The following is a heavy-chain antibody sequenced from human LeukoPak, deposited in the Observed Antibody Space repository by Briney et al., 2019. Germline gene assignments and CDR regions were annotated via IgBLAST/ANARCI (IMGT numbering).Heavy chain of an antibody. D-gene: IGHD3-16*01. CDR2: INHSGST. CDR3: ARGRGSYYGD. J-gene: IGHJ4*02. V-gene: IGHV4-34*01. CDR1: GSSFRAYY. Sequence: SETLSLTCAVSGSSFRAYYLIWVRQPPGKGLEWIGEINHSGSTNYSPSLKSRVTISEDTSKNQFSLKLTSVTAADTAVYFCARGRGSYYGDWGQGTLVTVSS.